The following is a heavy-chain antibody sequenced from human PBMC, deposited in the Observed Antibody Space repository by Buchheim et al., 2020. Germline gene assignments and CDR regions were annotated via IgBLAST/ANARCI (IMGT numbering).Heavy chain of an antibody. CDR1: GGSISSMSHY. CDR2: IYYRGNT. D-gene: IGHD2-2*01. J-gene: IGHJ5*02. Sequence: QVQLQESGPGLVKPSETLSLTCSVSGGSISSMSHYWGWIRQPPGKGLEWIGSIYYRGNTYYNPSLKSRVTMVVDTSNNQFSLELRSVAAGDTAVYYCARLQMRCSSTSCYSSWLDPWGQGTL. CDR3: ARLQMRCSSTSCYSSWLDP. V-gene: IGHV4-39*01.